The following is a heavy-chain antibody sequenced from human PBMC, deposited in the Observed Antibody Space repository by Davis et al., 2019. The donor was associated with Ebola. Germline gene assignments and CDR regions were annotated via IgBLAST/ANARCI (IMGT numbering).Heavy chain of an antibody. CDR1: GASVSSGAFY. CDR3: ARLVALYDNSGYAYLDY. D-gene: IGHD3-22*01. Sequence: MPSETLSLTCTVSGASVSSGAFYWSWIRQPPGRGLEWIGSLYYSGFTNYNPSLKSRVTTSIDTSKNEFSLKLTSVTAADTAVYYCARLVALYDNSGYAYLDYWGQGTLVTVSS. CDR2: LYYSGFT. V-gene: IGHV4-61*08. J-gene: IGHJ4*02.